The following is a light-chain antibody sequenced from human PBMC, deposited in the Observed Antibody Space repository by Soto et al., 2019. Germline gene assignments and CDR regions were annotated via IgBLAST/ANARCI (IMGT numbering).Light chain of an antibody. Sequence: EIVLTQSPGTLSLSPGERATLSCRASQSISSNYLAGYQQKPGQAPRLLIYAASSRPTGITDRFSCSRSGTDFSPPISRMEPEDLAVYYCQQYDRSRQRTFGRGTKVEIK. V-gene: IGKV3-20*01. CDR2: AAS. J-gene: IGKJ1*01. CDR1: QSISSNY. CDR3: QQYDRSRQRT.